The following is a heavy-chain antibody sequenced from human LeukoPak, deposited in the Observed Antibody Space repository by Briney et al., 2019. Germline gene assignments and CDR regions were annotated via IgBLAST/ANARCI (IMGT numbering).Heavy chain of an antibody. J-gene: IGHJ4*02. CDR2: IHYSGNT. D-gene: IGHD3-10*01. Sequence: PSETLSLTCTVSGGSISNTSYYWGWIRQPPGKGLEWIATIHYSGNTGYNPSLKSRVTVSVDTSKNQFSLNLSSVTAADTAVYYCARLDDSLVRGAADYWGQGTLVTVSS. V-gene: IGHV4-39*01. CDR1: GGSISNTSYY. CDR3: ARLDDSLVRGAADY.